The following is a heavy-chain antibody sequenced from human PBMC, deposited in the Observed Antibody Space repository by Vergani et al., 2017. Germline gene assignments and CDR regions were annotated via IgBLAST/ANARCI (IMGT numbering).Heavy chain of an antibody. Sequence: QVPLQQWGAGLLKPSETLSLTCAVYGGSFSGYFWSWLRQPPGKGLEWIGEVNHSGSTIYNPSLKSRVTISVDTSKNQFSLKLSSVTAADTAVYYCARGKLVPYYYYYGMDVWGQG. CDR2: VNHSGST. CDR3: ARGKLVPYYYYYGMDV. J-gene: IGHJ6*02. D-gene: IGHD6-13*01. CDR1: GGSFSGYF. V-gene: IGHV4-34*01.